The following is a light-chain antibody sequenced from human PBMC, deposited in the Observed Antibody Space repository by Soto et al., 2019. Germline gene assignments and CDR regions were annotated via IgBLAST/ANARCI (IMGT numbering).Light chain of an antibody. J-gene: IGKJ3*01. Sequence: PGVRATRSCRASQSVSSSYLAWYQQKPGQAPRLLIYGASSRATGIPDRFSGSGSGTDFTLTISRLEPEDFAVYYCQQYGSPITFGPGTKVDIK. CDR3: QQYGSPIT. CDR2: GAS. CDR1: QSVSSSY. V-gene: IGKV3-20*01.